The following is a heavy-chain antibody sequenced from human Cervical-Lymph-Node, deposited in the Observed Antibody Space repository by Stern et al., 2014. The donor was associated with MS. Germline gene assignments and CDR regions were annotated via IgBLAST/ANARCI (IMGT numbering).Heavy chain of an antibody. J-gene: IGHJ5*02. CDR1: GYTFTSYY. CDR2: INPSGGST. D-gene: IGHD6-13*01. CDR3: AISRIAAAGTRSWFDP. V-gene: IGHV1-46*03. Sequence: QVQLVESGAEVKKPGASVKVSCKASGYTFTSYYMHWVRQAPGQGLEWMGIINPSGGSTSYAQKFQGRVTMTRDTSTSTVYMELSSLRSEDTAVYYCAISRIAAAGTRSWFDPWGQGTLVTVSS.